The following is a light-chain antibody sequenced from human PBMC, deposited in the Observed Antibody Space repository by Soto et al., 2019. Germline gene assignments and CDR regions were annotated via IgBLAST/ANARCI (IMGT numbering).Light chain of an antibody. CDR3: QQYDNLIT. CDR1: QSIDTW. Sequence: DIQMTQSPSTLSASVGDRVIITCRASQSIDTWLAWYQHKPGRAPEVLISEATSLERGVPSRFSGSGSGTEFSLTISSLQPDDFATYYCQQYDNLITFGQGTRLEIK. CDR2: EAT. J-gene: IGKJ5*01. V-gene: IGKV1-5*01.